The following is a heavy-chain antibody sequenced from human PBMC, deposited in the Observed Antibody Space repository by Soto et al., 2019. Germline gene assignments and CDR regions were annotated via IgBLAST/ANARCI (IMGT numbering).Heavy chain of an antibody. CDR3: ARGNALDV. CDR2: TYYRSKWFH. CDR1: GDSVSSDITS. J-gene: IGHJ3*01. V-gene: IGHV6-1*01. Sequence: PSQTLSLTCAISGDSVSSDITSWNWIRQSPSRGLEWLGRTYYRSKWFHDYAASVKSRITINPDTSKNQFSLGLNSMTPEDPAVYYCARGNALDVWGQGTVVTVSS. D-gene: IGHD3-10*01.